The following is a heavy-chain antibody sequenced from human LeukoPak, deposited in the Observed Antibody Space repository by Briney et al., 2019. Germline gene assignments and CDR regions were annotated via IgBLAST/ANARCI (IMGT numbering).Heavy chain of an antibody. CDR1: GFTFNDYY. J-gene: IGHJ5*02. CDR3: ATDGAGFDT. CDR2: INIGGTNT. V-gene: IGHV3-11*01. Sequence: RGSLRLSCAASGFTFNDYYMSWIRQAPGKGLEWLSYINIGGTNTHYADSVKGRFTISRDNAKKSLYLEMNNLRAEDTAVYYRATDGAGFDTWGQGVLVTVSS.